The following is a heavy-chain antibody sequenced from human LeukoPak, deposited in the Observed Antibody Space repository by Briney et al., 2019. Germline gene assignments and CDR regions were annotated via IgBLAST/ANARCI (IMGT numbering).Heavy chain of an antibody. CDR3: ARVLSGSNFDY. CDR1: GGSISSSNW. V-gene: IGHV4-4*02. D-gene: IGHD3-22*01. Sequence: SETLSLTCAVSGGSISSSNWWSWVRQPPEKGLEWIGEIFHSGGTNYNPSLKSRVAISVDKPKNQFSLKLSSVTAADTAVYYCARVLSGSNFDYWGQGTLVTVSS. CDR2: IFHSGGT. J-gene: IGHJ4*02.